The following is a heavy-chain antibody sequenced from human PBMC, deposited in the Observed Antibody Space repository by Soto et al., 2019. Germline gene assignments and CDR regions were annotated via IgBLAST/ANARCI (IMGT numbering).Heavy chain of an antibody. D-gene: IGHD6-19*01. V-gene: IGHV3-30-3*01. CDR1: GFTFSSYA. Sequence: GESLRLSCAASGFTFSSYAMHWVRQAPGKGLEWVAVTSYDGSSRYYADSVKGRFTVSRDNSKNTLFLQMNSLRPDDTAVYYCARPGKWLQSHVDYWGPGTLVTVSS. J-gene: IGHJ4*02. CDR3: ARPGKWLQSHVDY. CDR2: TSYDGSSR.